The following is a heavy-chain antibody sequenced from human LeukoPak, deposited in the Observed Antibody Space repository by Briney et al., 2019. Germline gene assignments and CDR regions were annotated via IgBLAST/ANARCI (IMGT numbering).Heavy chain of an antibody. CDR3: ARRSREDAFDI. CDR1: GYSFTSYW. CDR2: LYPGDSGT. V-gene: IGHV5-51*01. J-gene: IGHJ3*02. Sequence: GESLKISCKGSGYSFTSYWIGWVRQMPGKGLEWMGILYPGDSGTRYSPSFQGQVTISANKSISTAYLQWSSLKASDTAMYYCARRSREDAFDIWGQGTMVTVSS. D-gene: IGHD1-26*01.